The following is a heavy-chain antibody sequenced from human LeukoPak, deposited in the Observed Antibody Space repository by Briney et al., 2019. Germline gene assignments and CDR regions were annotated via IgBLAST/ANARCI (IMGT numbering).Heavy chain of an antibody. Sequence: SETLSLTCTVSGASIGSYYWSWMRQPPGKGLEWIGFISQNGIPHYTASLKSRVTISRDTSENQVSLILSSVTAADTAVYHCTRHDVVAVMGHGMAVWGQGTTVTVSS. J-gene: IGHJ6*02. CDR2: ISQNGIP. D-gene: IGHD3-16*01. CDR1: GASIGSYY. CDR3: TRHDVVAVMGHGMAV. V-gene: IGHV4-59*08.